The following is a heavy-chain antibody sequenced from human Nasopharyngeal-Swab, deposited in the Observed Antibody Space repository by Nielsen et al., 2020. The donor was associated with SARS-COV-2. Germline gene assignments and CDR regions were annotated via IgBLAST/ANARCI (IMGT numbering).Heavy chain of an antibody. CDR1: GFTFSSYA. V-gene: IGHV3-23*01. J-gene: IGHJ4*02. D-gene: IGHD3/OR15-3a*01. CDR2: ISGNTFTT. CDR3: AKEMGLVGGIANSLFDY. Sequence: GESLKISCVVSGFTFSSYAMSWVRQAPGKGLEWVSSISGNTFTTYYTNSVKGRFTISRDNSKNTLSLQMNSLRAEDTAVYYCAKEMGLVGGIANSLFDYWGQGTLVTVSS.